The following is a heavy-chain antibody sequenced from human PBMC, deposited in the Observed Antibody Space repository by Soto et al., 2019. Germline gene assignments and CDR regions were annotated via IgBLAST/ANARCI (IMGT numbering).Heavy chain of an antibody. CDR3: ARAVHTMIQGVRFRVDQ. J-gene: IGHJ4*02. D-gene: IGHD3-10*01. CDR2: INPNGGGT. Sequence: ASVKVSCEASGYTFTAYYIHWVRQAPGQGLEWMGWINPNGGGTNYAQKFQGRVTMTRDTSINTAYMELTRLTSDDTAVYYCARAVHTMIQGVRFRVDQWGQGTLVTVSS. V-gene: IGHV1-2*02. CDR1: GYTFTAYY.